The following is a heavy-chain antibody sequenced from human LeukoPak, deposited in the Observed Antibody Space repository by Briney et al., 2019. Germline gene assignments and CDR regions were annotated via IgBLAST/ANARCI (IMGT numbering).Heavy chain of an antibody. J-gene: IGHJ5*02. CDR1: GYTFTSYG. Sequence: ASVKVSCKAPGYTFTSYGISWVRQAPGQGLEWMGSISAYNGNTNYAQKLQGRVTMTTDTSTSTAYMELRSLRSDDTAVYYCARDQLITIFGVVIIGRNKWFDPWGQGTLVTVSS. CDR2: ISAYNGNT. CDR3: ARDQLITIFGVVIIGRNKWFDP. V-gene: IGHV1-18*01. D-gene: IGHD3-3*01.